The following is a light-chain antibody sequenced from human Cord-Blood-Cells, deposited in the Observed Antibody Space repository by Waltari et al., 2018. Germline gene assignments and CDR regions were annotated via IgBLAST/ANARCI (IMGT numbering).Light chain of an antibody. CDR1: QSLSSSY. V-gene: IGKV3D-20*01. CDR3: QQYGSSPTLT. Sequence: ETVLTQSTATLSLSDGEGATLSCGASQSLSSSYLAWYQQKPGLAPRLLIYDASSRATGIPDRFSGSGSGTDFTLTISRLEPEDFAVYYCQQYGSSPTLTFGGGTKVEIK. CDR2: DAS. J-gene: IGKJ4*01.